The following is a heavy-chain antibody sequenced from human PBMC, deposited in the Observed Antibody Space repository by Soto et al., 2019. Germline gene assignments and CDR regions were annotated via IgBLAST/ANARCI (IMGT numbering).Heavy chain of an antibody. Sequence: QVQLVQSGAEVKKPGSSVKVSCKASGGTFSSYAISWVRQAPGQGLEWMGGIIPIFGTANYAQKFQGRVTITADESTSTAYMELSSLRSEDAAVYYCARSRPGGYRSGWYGAFDIWGQGTMVTVSS. J-gene: IGHJ3*02. V-gene: IGHV1-69*12. CDR3: ARSRPGGYRSGWYGAFDI. CDR1: GGTFSSYA. CDR2: IIPIFGTA. D-gene: IGHD6-19*01.